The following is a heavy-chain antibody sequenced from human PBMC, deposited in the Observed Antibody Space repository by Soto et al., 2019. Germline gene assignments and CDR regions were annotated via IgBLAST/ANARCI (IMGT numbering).Heavy chain of an antibody. V-gene: IGHV4-39*01. Sequence: PSETLSLTCTVSGGSLGSSSYYWGWIRQSPGKGLEWIGNIYYSGNTFYNPSLKSRVTISVDTSKNQFYLHLSSVTAADTAIFYCVSIAAPGTTHFDFWGQGTLVTVSS. CDR2: IYYSGNT. J-gene: IGHJ4*02. CDR1: GGSLGSSSYY. D-gene: IGHD6-13*01. CDR3: VSIAAPGTTHFDF.